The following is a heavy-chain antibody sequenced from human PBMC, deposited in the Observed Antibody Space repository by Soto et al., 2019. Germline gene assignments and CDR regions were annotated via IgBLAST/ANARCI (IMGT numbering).Heavy chain of an antibody. V-gene: IGHV4-39*02. CDR3: ARLAYSGYFQT. CDR1: GDSISSSTYY. D-gene: IGHD2-21*01. J-gene: IGHJ1*01. Sequence: SETLSLTCDVSGDSISSSTYYWGWIRQPPGKGLEWLASIYYSGAAYYNRPLRSRVSISVDTSNNRFSLALTSLTAADTAVYFCARLAYSGYFQTWGQGSLVTVSS. CDR2: IYYSGAA.